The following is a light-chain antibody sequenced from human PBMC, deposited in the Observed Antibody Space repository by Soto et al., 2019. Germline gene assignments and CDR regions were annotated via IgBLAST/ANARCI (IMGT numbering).Light chain of an antibody. CDR3: QQYGSQALT. Sequence: EIVLTQSPGTLSLSPGERATLSCRASQSVSSSYLACYQQTPGQAPSLLIYGASSSATVTAGRFSGSGSGKDFPLTISRLEPEDFAVYYRQQYGSQALTFGRGTKVDIK. CDR1: QSVSSSY. CDR2: GAS. V-gene: IGKV3-20*01. J-gene: IGKJ3*01.